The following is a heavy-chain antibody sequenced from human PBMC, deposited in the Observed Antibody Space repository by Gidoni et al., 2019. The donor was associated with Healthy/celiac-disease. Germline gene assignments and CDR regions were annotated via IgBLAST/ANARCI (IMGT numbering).Heavy chain of an antibody. CDR1: GGSLSSYS. Sequence: QVQLQESGSGLVMPSETLSLPCTFSGGSLSSYSWRWIRQPPGKGLEWIGYIYYSGSTNYNPSLKSRVTISVDTSKNQFSLKLSSVTAADTAVYYCARAGGVPYCGGDCYSGHDPWGQGTLVTVSS. CDR2: IYYSGST. J-gene: IGHJ5*02. CDR3: ARAGGVPYCGGDCYSGHDP. V-gene: IGHV4-59*01. D-gene: IGHD2-21*02.